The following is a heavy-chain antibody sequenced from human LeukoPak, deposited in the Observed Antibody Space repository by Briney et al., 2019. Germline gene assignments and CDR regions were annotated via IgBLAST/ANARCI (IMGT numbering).Heavy chain of an antibody. D-gene: IGHD3-3*01. CDR3: AKGSLPTFITIFGVVTP. CDR2: ISGSGGST. J-gene: IGHJ5*02. CDR1: GFTFSSYA. V-gene: IGHV3-23*01. Sequence: GGSLRLSCAASGFTFSSYAMSWVRQAPGKGLEWVSAISGSGGSTYYADSVKGRFTISRDNSKDTLYLQMNNLRAEDTAVYYCAKGSLPTFITIFGVVTPWGQGTLVTVSS.